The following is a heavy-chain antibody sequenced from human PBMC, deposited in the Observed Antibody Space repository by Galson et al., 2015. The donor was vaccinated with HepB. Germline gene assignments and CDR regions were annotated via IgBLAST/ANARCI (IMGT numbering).Heavy chain of an antibody. CDR1: GYTLTDHS. D-gene: IGHD2-2*01. CDR3: ARGAAAIGFGWDDS. V-gene: IGHV1-2*02. Sequence: SVKVSCKASGYTLTDHSIHWVRQIPGQGLEWMGWINPDSGGTNYAQKFRGRLTLTRDTSGNTAFMELIRLTSDDTAVYYCARGAAAIGFGWDDSWGQGTLATVSS. J-gene: IGHJ5*02. CDR2: INPDSGGT.